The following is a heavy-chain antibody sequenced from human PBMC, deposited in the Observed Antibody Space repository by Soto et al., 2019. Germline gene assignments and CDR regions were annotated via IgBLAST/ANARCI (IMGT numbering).Heavy chain of an antibody. CDR2: ISAYNGNT. CDR1: GYTFTSYG. D-gene: IGHD3-10*02. V-gene: IGHV1-18*04. Sequence: SVKGSCRASGYTFTSYGISWVRQAPGQGLEWMGWISAYNGNTNYAQKLQGRVTMTTDTSTSTAYMELRSLRSDDTAVYYCARDVFLTHFDYWGQGTLVTVSS. CDR3: ARDVFLTHFDY. J-gene: IGHJ4*02.